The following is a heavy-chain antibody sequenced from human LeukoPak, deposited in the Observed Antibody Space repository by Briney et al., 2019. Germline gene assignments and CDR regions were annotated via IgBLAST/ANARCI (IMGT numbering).Heavy chain of an antibody. J-gene: IGHJ3*02. CDR1: GFTFSSYA. V-gene: IGHV3-30-3*01. Sequence: GGSLRLSCAASGFTFSSYAMHWVRQAPGKGLEWVAVISYDGSNKYYADSVKGRFTISRDNSKNTLYLQMNSLRAEDTAVYYCARGKKTEWTTGAFDMWGQGTMVIVSS. D-gene: IGHD3-3*01. CDR3: ARGKKTEWTTGAFDM. CDR2: ISYDGSNK.